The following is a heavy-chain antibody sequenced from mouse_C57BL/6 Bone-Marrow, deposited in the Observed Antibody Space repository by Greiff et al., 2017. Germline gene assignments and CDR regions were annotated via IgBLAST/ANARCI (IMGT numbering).Heavy chain of an antibody. CDR3: ERYSGHWYFDV. V-gene: IGHV1-55*01. CDR1: GYTFTSYW. CDR2: IYPGGGGT. Sequence: QVQLQQPGAELVKPGASVKMSCKASGYTFTSYWITWVKQRPGQGLEWIGDIYPGGGGTNYNEKFKGKATLTADKSSSTAYMQSSSLTSEDSAIYYCERYSGHWYFDVWGTGTTVTVSS. J-gene: IGHJ1*03.